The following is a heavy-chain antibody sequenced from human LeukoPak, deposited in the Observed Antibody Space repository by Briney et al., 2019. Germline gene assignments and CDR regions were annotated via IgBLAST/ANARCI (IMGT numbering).Heavy chain of an antibody. CDR2: IYSGGST. V-gene: IGHV3-66*01. J-gene: IGHJ3*02. Sequence: GGSLRLSCAASGFTVSSNYMSWVRQAPGKGLEWVSVIYSGGSTYYADSVKGRFAISRDNSKNTLYLQMNSLRAEDTAVYYCASRKAAAGTQLNSDAFDIWGQGTMVTVSS. CDR3: ASRKAAAGTQLNSDAFDI. CDR1: GFTVSSNY. D-gene: IGHD6-13*01.